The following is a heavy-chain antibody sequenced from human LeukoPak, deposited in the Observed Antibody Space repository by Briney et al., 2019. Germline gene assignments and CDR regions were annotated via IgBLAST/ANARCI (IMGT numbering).Heavy chain of an antibody. CDR3: ASPRCNWNYPDV. Sequence: GASVKVSCKAAGYTFTDYYLHWVRQAPGQGLEWMGWISPNTGDTNYAQKFQGRVTMTRDTSISTAYMELSSLRTDDTAVYYCASPRCNWNYPDVWGKGTTVTVSS. CDR2: ISPNTGDT. CDR1: GYTFTDYY. D-gene: IGHD1-20*01. V-gene: IGHV1-2*02. J-gene: IGHJ6*03.